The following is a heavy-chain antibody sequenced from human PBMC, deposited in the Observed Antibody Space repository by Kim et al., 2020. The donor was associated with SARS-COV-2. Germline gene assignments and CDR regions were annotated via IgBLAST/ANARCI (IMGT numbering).Heavy chain of an antibody. CDR2: IGTAGDT. J-gene: IGHJ4*02. CDR1: GFTFSTYD. D-gene: IGHD3-10*01. Sequence: GGSLRLSCAASGFTFSTYDMHWVRQATGKGLEWVSAIGTAGDTYYPGSVKGRFTISRENAKNSLYLQMNSLRAGDTAVYYCAKSRDYYGSGSYDYWGQGTLVTVSS. CDR3: AKSRDYYGSGSYDY. V-gene: IGHV3-13*01.